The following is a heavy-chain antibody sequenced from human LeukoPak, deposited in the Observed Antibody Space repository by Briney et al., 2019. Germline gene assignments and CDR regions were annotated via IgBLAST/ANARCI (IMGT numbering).Heavy chain of an antibody. CDR3: ASSSTWRSWFDP. D-gene: IGHD6-13*01. CDR1: GFTFSSYA. Sequence: PGGSLRLSCAASGFTFSSYAMSWVRQAPGKGLEWVSAISGSGGSTYYADSVKGRFTISRDNSKSTMYLQMNSLRAEDTAVYFCASSSTWRSWFDPWGQGTLVTVSS. CDR2: ISGSGGST. V-gene: IGHV3-23*01. J-gene: IGHJ5*02.